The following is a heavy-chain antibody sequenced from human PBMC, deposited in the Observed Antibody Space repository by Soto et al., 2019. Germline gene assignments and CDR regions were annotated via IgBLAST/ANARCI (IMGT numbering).Heavy chain of an antibody. J-gene: IGHJ6*02. Sequence: TCAVYGGSLSGYYWSWIRQSPGKGLEWIGEINHRGSSDYNPSLKSRVTISIDASKNHVSLELTSVTAADTAVYYCARSDNRNSLYGVDVWGQGTAVTVSS. CDR2: INHRGSS. CDR1: GGSLSGYY. V-gene: IGHV4-34*01. D-gene: IGHD1-7*01. CDR3: ARSDNRNSLYGVDV.